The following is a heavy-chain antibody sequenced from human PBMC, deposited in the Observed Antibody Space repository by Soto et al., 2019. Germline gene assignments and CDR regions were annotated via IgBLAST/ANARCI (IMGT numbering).Heavy chain of an antibody. CDR2: ISGQGGTT. CDR1: GFSFSSSA. J-gene: IGHJ5*02. V-gene: IGHV3-23*01. D-gene: IGHD1-26*01. Sequence: EVILLESGGHLVAPGESLRLSCVASGFSFSSSALTWVRQAPGKGLEWVADISGQGGTTYYADPVKGRFIISRDNSKNTLSLQLTSLRAEDTAVYYCAKESYYSIIESNWFDAWGPGTLVSVSS. CDR3: AKESYYSIIESNWFDA.